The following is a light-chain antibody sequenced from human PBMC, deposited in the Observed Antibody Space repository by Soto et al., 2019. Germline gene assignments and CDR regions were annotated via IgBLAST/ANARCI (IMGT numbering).Light chain of an antibody. Sequence: DIQMTQSPSSLSASIGDRVTITCQASQNSANNLSWCQQKPWRAPKLLIYQASTLASGVPSRFSGSGSGTDFTLTISCLQSEDFATYYCQQYYTYPRTFGQGTKVAI. J-gene: IGKJ1*01. V-gene: IGKV1-33*01. CDR1: QNSANN. CDR2: QAS. CDR3: QQYYTYPRT.